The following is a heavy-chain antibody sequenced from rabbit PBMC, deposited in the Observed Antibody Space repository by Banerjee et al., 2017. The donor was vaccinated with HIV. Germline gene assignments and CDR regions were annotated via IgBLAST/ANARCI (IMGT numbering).Heavy chain of an antibody. D-gene: IGHD6-1*01. CDR1: GFDFSSGYY. J-gene: IGHJ4*01. Sequence: QEQLVESGGGLVQPEGSLTLTCTASGFDFSSGYYMCWVRQAPGKGLEWIACIYGGRLSSTYYTNWAKGRFTISKASSTEVTLQMTSLTAADTATYFCARGAGSVGYAYALWGPGTLVTV. CDR2: IYGGRLSST. V-gene: IGHV1S45*01. CDR3: ARGAGSVGYAYAL.